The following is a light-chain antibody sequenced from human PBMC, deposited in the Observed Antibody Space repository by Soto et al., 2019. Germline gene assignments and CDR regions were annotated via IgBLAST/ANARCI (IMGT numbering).Light chain of an antibody. Sequence: EIVMTQSQSTLSVSPGGRSTLSCMASQSISDTLAWYQQKPGQAPRLLIYGASTRAPGFPARFSGSGSGTDFTLTISSLQSEDFAVYYCQQYNNWPWTFGQGTKVDI. V-gene: IGKV3-15*01. J-gene: IGKJ1*01. CDR3: QQYNNWPWT. CDR2: GAS. CDR1: QSISDT.